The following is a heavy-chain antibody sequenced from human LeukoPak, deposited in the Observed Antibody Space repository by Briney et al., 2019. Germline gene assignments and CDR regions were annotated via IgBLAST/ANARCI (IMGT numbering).Heavy chain of an antibody. CDR2: ISSSSNYI. CDR3: ARDEGVSFDY. Sequence: GGSLRLSCVTSGFTFSAYNMNWVRQAPGKGLEWVSCISSSSNYIYYADSVKGRFTISRDNAKNSPYLQMNSLRAEDTAVYYCARDEGVSFDYWGQGTLVTVSS. J-gene: IGHJ4*02. CDR1: GFTFSAYN. V-gene: IGHV3-21*01.